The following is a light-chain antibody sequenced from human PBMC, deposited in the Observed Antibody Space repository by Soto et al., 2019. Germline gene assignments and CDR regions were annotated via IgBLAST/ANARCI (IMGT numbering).Light chain of an antibody. CDR2: GAS. J-gene: IGKJ1*01. Sequence: EIVLTQSPGTLSLSPGERATLSCRASQSVRSSYLAWYQQKPGQAPRLLIYGASSRATGIPDRFSGSGSGTDFTLTISRLEPEEFAVYYCQQYATSPQTFGQGTKVDIK. CDR1: QSVRSSY. V-gene: IGKV3-20*01. CDR3: QQYATSPQT.